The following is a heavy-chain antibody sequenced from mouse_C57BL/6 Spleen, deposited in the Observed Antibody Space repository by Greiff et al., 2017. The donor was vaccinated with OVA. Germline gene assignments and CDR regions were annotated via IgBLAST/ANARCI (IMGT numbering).Heavy chain of an antibody. CDR1: GYAFTNYL. CDR3: ARGDYYGSSGAY. Sequence: VQLQQSGAELVRPGTSVKVSCKASGYAFTNYLIEWVKQRPGQGLEWIGVINPGSGGTNYNEKFKGKATLTADKSSSTAYMQLSSLTSEDSAVYFCARGDYYGSSGAYWGQGTLVTVSA. V-gene: IGHV1-54*01. CDR2: INPGSGGT. D-gene: IGHD1-1*01. J-gene: IGHJ3*01.